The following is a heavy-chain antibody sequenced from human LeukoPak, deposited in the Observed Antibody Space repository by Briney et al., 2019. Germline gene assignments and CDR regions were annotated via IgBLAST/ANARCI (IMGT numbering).Heavy chain of an antibody. Sequence: SGTLSLTCAVSGSSISSPNWGSWVREPPGEWLGWIDEIYHSGSSNYTPSLESRATISVDKSKNQFSLKLSSVPAADTAVYYCAREVGSGSYYNRVWRRYMDVWGKGTTVTISS. V-gene: IGHV4-4*02. CDR1: GSSISSPNW. CDR3: AREVGSGSYYNRVWRRYMDV. CDR2: IYHSGSS. J-gene: IGHJ6*03. D-gene: IGHD3-10*01.